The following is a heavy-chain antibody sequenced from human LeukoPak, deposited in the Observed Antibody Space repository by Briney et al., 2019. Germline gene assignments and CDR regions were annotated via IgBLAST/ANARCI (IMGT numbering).Heavy chain of an antibody. CDR1: GFTFSTFD. D-gene: IGHD3-10*01. CDR3: ATITSMRVVLIS. V-gene: IGHV3-23*01. J-gene: IGHJ1*01. Sequence: GGSLRLSCAAFGFTFSTFDMTWVRQAPGKGLEWVSTISVSAPNTSYADSVKGRFTISRDNSKNTLYLQMNSLRGDDTAVYYCATITSMRVVLISWGQGTLVTVSS. CDR2: ISVSAPNT.